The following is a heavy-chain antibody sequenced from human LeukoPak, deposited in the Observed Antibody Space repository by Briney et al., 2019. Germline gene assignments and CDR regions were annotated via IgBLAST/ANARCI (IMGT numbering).Heavy chain of an antibody. CDR1: GGSFSGYY. J-gene: IGHJ4*02. D-gene: IGHD3-16*01. CDR3: ARGSAWGDYTDY. V-gene: IGHV4-34*01. CDR2: INRDGSA. Sequence: PSETLSLTCAVYGGSFSGYYWTWIRQPPGKGLEWIGEINRDGSANYNPSLKSRVTISVDTSKNQFSLKLRSVTAADTALYYCARGSAWGDYTDYWGQGRLVTVSS.